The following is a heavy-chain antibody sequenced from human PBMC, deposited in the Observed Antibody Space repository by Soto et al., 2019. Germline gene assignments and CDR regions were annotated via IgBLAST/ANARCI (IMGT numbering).Heavy chain of an antibody. J-gene: IGHJ4*02. CDR3: ARSPGYSYGDY. V-gene: IGHV1-46*01. CDR1: GYSFTSHY. D-gene: IGHD5-18*01. Sequence: ASVKVSCKAIGYSFTSHYMHWVRQAPGQGLEWMGTIYPGGVNIGYAQKFQGRVTITRDTSASTAYMELSSLRSEDTAVYYCARSPGYSYGDYWGQGTLVTVSS. CDR2: IYPGGVNI.